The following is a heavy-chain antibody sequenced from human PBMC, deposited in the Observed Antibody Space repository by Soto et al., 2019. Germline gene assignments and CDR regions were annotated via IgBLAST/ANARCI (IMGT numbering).Heavy chain of an antibody. D-gene: IGHD6-13*01. J-gene: IGHJ6*02. CDR3: ARQQLLPFYYALDV. CDR2: IYYRGST. Sequence: QVQLQESGPGLVKPSDTLSLSSTVSGGSISGYYWSWIRQSPGKGLEYIGYIYYRGSTNYNPSLKSRVTMSVDTSRNQFSLKVNSVTAADTAVYYCARQQLLPFYYALDVWGQGTTVTVSS. V-gene: IGHV4-59*07. CDR1: GGSISGYY.